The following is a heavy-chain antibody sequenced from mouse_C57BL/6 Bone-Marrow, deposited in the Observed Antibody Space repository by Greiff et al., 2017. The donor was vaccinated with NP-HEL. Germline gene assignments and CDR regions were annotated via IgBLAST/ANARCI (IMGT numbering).Heavy chain of an antibody. V-gene: IGHV1-72*01. Sequence: VQLQQPGAELVKPGASVKLSCKASGYTFTSYWMHWVKQRPGRGLEWIGRIGPNSGGTKYNEKFKSKATLTVDKPSSTAYLQLSSLTSDDSAVYYCARYYYGSSPAWFAYWGQGTLVTVSA. CDR1: GYTFTSYW. CDR3: ARYYYGSSPAWFAY. J-gene: IGHJ3*01. CDR2: IGPNSGGT. D-gene: IGHD1-1*01.